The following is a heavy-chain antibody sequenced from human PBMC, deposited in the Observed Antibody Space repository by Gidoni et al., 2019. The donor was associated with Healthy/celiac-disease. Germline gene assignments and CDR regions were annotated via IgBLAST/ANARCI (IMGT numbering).Heavy chain of an antibody. D-gene: IGHD6-13*01. CDR3: ARQIAAAGDGMDV. CDR1: GGSISSGDYY. V-gene: IGHV4-30-4*01. CDR2: IDYSGST. J-gene: IGHJ6*02. Sequence: QVQLQESGPGLAQPSPTLSLTCTVSGGSISSGDYYWSWIRQPPGKGLEWIGYIDYSGSTYYNPSLKSRVTISVDTSKNQFSLKLSSVTAADTAVYYCARQIAAAGDGMDVWGQGTTVTVSS.